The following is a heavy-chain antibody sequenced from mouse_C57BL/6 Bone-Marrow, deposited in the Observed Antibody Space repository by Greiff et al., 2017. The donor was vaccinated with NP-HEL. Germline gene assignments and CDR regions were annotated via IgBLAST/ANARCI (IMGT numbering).Heavy chain of an antibody. Sequence: VQLQQSGAELARPGASVKLSCKASGYTFTSYGISWVKQRTGQGLEWIGEIYPRSGNTYYNEKFKGKATLTADKSSSTAYMELRSLTSEDSAVYVCARGVITTVVATRAMDYWGQGTSVTVSS. V-gene: IGHV1-81*01. CDR1: GYTFTSYG. J-gene: IGHJ4*01. D-gene: IGHD1-1*01. CDR2: IYPRSGNT. CDR3: ARGVITTVVATRAMDY.